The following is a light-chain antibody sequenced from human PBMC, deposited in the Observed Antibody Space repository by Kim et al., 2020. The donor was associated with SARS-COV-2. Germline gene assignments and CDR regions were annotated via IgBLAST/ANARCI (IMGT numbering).Light chain of an antibody. Sequence: SYELTQPPSVSVPPGQTASITCSGDKLGDKYACWYQQKPGQSPVLVIYQDSKRPSGIPERFSGSNSGNTATLTISGTQAMDEADYYCQTWDSSTLVFGGGTKLTVL. CDR1: KLGDKY. J-gene: IGLJ3*02. V-gene: IGLV3-1*01. CDR2: QDS. CDR3: QTWDSSTLV.